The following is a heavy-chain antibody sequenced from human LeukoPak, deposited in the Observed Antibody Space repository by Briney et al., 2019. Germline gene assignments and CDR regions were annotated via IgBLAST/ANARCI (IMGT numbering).Heavy chain of an antibody. J-gene: IGHJ4*02. CDR2: ISAYNGNT. V-gene: IGHV1-18*01. CDR1: GYTFTSYG. D-gene: IGHD3-22*01. CDR3: ARVVHYYDSSGPYYFDY. Sequence: GASVEVSCKASGYTFTSYGISWVRQAPGQGLEWMGWISAYNGNTNYAQKLQGRVTMTTDTSTSTAYMELRSLRSDDTAVYYCARVVHYYDSSGPYYFDYWGQGTLVTVSS.